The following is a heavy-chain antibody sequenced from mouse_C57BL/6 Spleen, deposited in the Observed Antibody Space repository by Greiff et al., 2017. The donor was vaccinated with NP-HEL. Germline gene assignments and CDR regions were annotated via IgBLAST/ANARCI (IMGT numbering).Heavy chain of an antibody. V-gene: IGHV5-9-1*02. J-gene: IGHJ4*01. D-gene: IGHD2-2*01. CDR1: GFTFSSYA. Sequence: EVQLVESGEGLVKPGGSLKLSCAASGFTFSSYAMSWVRQTPEKRLEWVAYISSGGDYIYYADILKGRFTISIDNARNTLYLKMSSLKSEDTAMYYCTRDHRAMVTTGDYYAMDYWGQGTSVTVSS. CDR2: ISSGGDYI. CDR3: TRDHRAMVTTGDYYAMDY.